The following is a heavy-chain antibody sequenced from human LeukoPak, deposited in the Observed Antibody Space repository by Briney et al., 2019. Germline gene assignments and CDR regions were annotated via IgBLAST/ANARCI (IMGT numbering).Heavy chain of an antibody. CDR1: GGSISSSSYY. Sequence: SETLSLTCTVSGGSISSSSYYWGWIRQPPGKGLEWIGSIYYSGTTYYNPSLKSRVTISVDTSKNQFSLKVSSVTAADTAVYYCARDLVDTAMVLDYWGQGTLVTVSS. V-gene: IGHV4-39*07. CDR2: IYYSGTT. CDR3: ARDLVDTAMVLDY. D-gene: IGHD5-18*01. J-gene: IGHJ4*02.